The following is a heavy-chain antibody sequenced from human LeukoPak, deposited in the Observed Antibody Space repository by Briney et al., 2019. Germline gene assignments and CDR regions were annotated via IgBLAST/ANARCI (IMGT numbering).Heavy chain of an antibody. V-gene: IGHV4-39*01. CDR3: ARQTIASVTGYMLFDL. Sequence: PSETLSLTCAVPGGSINSRAYYWGWIRQPPGKGLEWVGSIYYTESTFHNPSLKSRVIISVDTSKNLFSLKLTSVTAANSAIYYCARQTIASVTGYMLFDLWGRGTLVIVSS. D-gene: IGHD2-2*02. CDR1: GGSINSRAYY. J-gene: IGHJ2*01. CDR2: IYYTEST.